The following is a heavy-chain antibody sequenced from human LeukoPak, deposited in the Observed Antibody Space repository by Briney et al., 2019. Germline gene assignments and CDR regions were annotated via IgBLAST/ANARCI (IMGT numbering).Heavy chain of an antibody. Sequence: ASVKVSRKASGYTFTGYYMHWVRQAPGQGLEWMGWINPNSGGTNYAQKFQGRVTMTRDTSISTAYMELSRLRSDDTAVYYCARDSSSGYYYGWFDPWGQGTLVTVSS. D-gene: IGHD3-22*01. CDR3: ARDSSSGYYYGWFDP. V-gene: IGHV1-2*02. CDR1: GYTFTGYY. J-gene: IGHJ5*02. CDR2: INPNSGGT.